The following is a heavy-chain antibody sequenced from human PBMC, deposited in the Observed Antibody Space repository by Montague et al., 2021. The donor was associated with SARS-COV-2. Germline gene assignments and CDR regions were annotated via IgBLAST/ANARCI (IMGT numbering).Heavy chain of an antibody. V-gene: IGHV4-31*03. J-gene: IGHJ3*02. D-gene: IGHD3-22*01. Sequence: TLSLTCTVSAGSISRGGYYWSWIRQHPGKGLEWIGYIYYSGSTYYNPSLKSRVTISVDTSKNQFSLKLSSVTAADTAVYYCARAYITMIVVVSAFDIWGQGTMVTVSS. CDR3: ARAYITMIVVVSAFDI. CDR1: AGSISRGGYY. CDR2: IYYSGST.